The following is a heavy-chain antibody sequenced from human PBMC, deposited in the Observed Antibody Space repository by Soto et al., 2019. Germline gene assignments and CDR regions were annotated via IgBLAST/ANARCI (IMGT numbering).Heavy chain of an antibody. J-gene: IGHJ5*02. Sequence: EVQLVESGGGLVQPGESLKLSCAASGFTFSGSAMHWVRQASGKGLEWVGRIRSKANNYATAYSASVKGRFTISRDDSKNPAYLQMNSLKTDDTAVYYCSSVRVTSGWYLWGQGTLVTVSS. CDR1: GFTFSGSA. CDR2: IRSKANNYAT. CDR3: SSVRVTSGWYL. V-gene: IGHV3-73*01. D-gene: IGHD6-19*01.